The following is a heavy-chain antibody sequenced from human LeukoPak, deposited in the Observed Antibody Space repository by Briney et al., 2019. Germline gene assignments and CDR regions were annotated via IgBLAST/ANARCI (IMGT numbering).Heavy chain of an antibody. CDR1: GGSISSGNYY. Sequence: SQTLSLTCTVSGGSISSGNYYWSWVRQPAGKGLQWIGRLHTSGSTNYNPSLGSRVTISVDTSENQFSLKLRSMTAADTAVYYCARDRGGIVGDTNAFDIWGQGTIVTVSS. CDR3: ARDRGGIVGDTNAFDI. D-gene: IGHD1-26*01. J-gene: IGHJ3*02. CDR2: LHTSGST. V-gene: IGHV4-61*02.